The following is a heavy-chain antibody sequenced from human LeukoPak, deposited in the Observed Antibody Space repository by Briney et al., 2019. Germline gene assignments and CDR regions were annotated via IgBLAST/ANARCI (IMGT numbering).Heavy chain of an antibody. CDR2: IYSGGST. Sequence: GGSLRLSCAASGFTFSSYGMHWVRQAPGKGLEWVSVIYSGGSTYYADSVKGRFTISRDNSKNTLYLQMNSLKAEDTAEYYCARGQRYFDWLLSYYYYYMDVWGKGTTVTVSS. CDR3: ARGQRYFDWLLSYYYYYMDV. J-gene: IGHJ6*03. D-gene: IGHD3-9*01. V-gene: IGHV3-53*01. CDR1: GFTFSSYG.